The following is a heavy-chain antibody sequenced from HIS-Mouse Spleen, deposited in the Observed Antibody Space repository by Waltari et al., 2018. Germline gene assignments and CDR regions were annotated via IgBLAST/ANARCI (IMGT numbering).Heavy chain of an antibody. CDR3: ARDDPYSSGWYDFDY. J-gene: IGHJ4*02. D-gene: IGHD6-19*01. CDR2: IYSGGST. Sequence: EVQLVETGGGLIQPGGSLRLSCAASGFTVSSNSMSWFRQAPGKGREWVSVIYSGGSTYYADSVKGRFTISRDNSKNTLYLQMNSMRAEDTAVYYCARDDPYSSGWYDFDYWGQGTLVTVSS. V-gene: IGHV3-53*02. CDR1: GFTVSSNS.